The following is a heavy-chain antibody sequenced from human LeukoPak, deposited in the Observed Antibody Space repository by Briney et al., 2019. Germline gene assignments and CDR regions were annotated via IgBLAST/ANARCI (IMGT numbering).Heavy chain of an antibody. V-gene: IGHV3-23*01. Sequence: GGSLRLSCAASGFTFSSYGMSWVRQAPGKGLEWVSAIRGSGGSTYYADSVKGRFTISRDNSKNTLYLQMNSLRAEDTAVYYCAKSVDSSGWTSGKIDYWGQGTLVTVSS. CDR2: IRGSGGST. J-gene: IGHJ4*02. CDR1: GFTFSSYG. CDR3: AKSVDSSGWTSGKIDY. D-gene: IGHD6-19*01.